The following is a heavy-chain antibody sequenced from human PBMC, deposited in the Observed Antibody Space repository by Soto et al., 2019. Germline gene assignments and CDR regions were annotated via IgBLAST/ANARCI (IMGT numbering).Heavy chain of an antibody. D-gene: IGHD3-3*01. J-gene: IGHJ6*02. CDR1: GGSINSGGYS. CDR2: IYPSGSA. Sequence: SETCPLTCGVSGGSINSGGYSWSWVRQPPGRGLEWIGNIYPSGSANYSPSLKTRVTISVDRSMNQFSLNLGSVTAADTAVYYCAREIFPYGMDVWGPGTTVTVSS. V-gene: IGHV4-30-2*01. CDR3: AREIFPYGMDV.